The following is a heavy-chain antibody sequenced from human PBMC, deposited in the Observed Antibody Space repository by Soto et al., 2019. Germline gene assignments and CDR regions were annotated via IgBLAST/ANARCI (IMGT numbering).Heavy chain of an antibody. CDR1: GFTFSSYA. CDR2: ISGSGGST. V-gene: IGHV3-23*01. D-gene: IGHD2-2*01. CDR3: AKDLRIGCSSTSCYESAFDI. J-gene: IGHJ3*02. Sequence: EVQLLESGGGLVQPGGSLRLSCAASGFTFSSYAMSWVRQAPGKGLEWVSAISGSGGSTYYADSVKGRFTISRDNSKNTLYLQMNSLRAEDTAVYYCAKDLRIGCSSTSCYESAFDIWGQGTMVTVSS.